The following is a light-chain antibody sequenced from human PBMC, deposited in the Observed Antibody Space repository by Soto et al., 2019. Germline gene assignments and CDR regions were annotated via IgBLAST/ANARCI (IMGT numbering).Light chain of an antibody. CDR1: QSVSSN. J-gene: IGKJ1*01. CDR2: GAS. V-gene: IGKV3-15*01. CDR3: QQYNNFWT. Sequence: EIVMTQSPATLSVSPGERATLSCRASQSVSSNLAWYQQKPGQAPRLLIYGASTRATGTPARFSGSGSGTEFTLTISSLQSEDFAVYYCQQYNNFWTFGQGTKVEIK.